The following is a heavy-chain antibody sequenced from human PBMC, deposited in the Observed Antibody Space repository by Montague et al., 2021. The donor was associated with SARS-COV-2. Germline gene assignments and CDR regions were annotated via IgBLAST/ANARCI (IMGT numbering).Heavy chain of an antibody. J-gene: IGHJ4*02. D-gene: IGHD6-19*01. Sequence: SETLSLTCIVSGDSIDRYTYYWGWFRQSPGEGLEWIGSLSSSGSTYYNPSLRSRVTISMDTSKNHFSLKVNSVTATDTAVYFCARPGSVSGWFYFDDWGQGTLVSVAS. CDR2: LSSSGST. CDR1: GDSIDRYTYY. V-gene: IGHV4-39*02. CDR3: ARPGSVSGWFYFDD.